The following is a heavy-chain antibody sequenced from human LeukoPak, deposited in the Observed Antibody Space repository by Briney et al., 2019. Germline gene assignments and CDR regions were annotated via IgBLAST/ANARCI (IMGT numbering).Heavy chain of an antibody. CDR2: IYSGGST. CDR3: ARGRWFDP. J-gene: IGHJ5*02. CDR1: GFTFSSYG. Sequence: GGSLRLSCAASGFTFSSYGMHWVRQAPGKGLEWVSVIYSGGSTYYADSVKGRFTISRDNSKNTLYLQMNSLRAEDTAVYYCARGRWFDPWGQGTLVTVSS. V-gene: IGHV3-53*01.